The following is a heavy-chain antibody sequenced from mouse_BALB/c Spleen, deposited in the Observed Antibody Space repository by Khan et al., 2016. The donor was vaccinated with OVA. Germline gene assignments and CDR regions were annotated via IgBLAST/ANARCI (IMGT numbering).Heavy chain of an antibody. CDR3: ARVYGSSGVDY. J-gene: IGHJ2*01. CDR2: IGSGGST. CDR1: GFTFSSYA. V-gene: IGHV5-6-5*01. Sequence: EVELVESGGGLVKPGGSLKLSCTASGFTFSSYAMSWVRQIPEKRLEWVASIGSGGSTYYPDSVKGRFTIPRDNARNILYLQMSSLRSEDTAMYYCARVYGSSGVDYWGQGTTLTVSS. D-gene: IGHD1-1*01.